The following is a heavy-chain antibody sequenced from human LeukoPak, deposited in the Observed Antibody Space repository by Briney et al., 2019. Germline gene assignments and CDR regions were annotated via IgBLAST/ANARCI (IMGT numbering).Heavy chain of an antibody. CDR3: ASPYSSRWYELCY. CDR2: ISSSSSYI. J-gene: IGHJ4*02. D-gene: IGHD6-13*01. CDR1: GFTFSSYS. V-gene: IGHV3-21*01. Sequence: GGSLRLSCAASGFTFSSYSMNWVRQAPGKGLEWVSSISSSSSYIYYADSVKGRFTISRDNAKNSLFLQMNSLRAEDTAVYYCASPYSSRWYELCYWGQGTLVTVSS.